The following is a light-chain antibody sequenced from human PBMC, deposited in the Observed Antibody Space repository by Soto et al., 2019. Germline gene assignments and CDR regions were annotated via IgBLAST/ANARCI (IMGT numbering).Light chain of an antibody. CDR3: CSYTVSSTYV. CDR1: SSDVGGYNY. V-gene: IGLV2-8*01. Sequence: QSVLTQPPSASGSPGQSVTISCTGTSSDVGGYNYVSWYQQHPGKVPKLMIYEVNKRPSGVPDRFSGSKSGNTASLTVSGLQAEDEADYYCCSYTVSSTYVFGTGTKLTVL. J-gene: IGLJ1*01. CDR2: EVN.